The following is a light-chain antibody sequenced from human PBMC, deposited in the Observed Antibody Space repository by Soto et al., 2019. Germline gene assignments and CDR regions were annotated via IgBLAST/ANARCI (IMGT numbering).Light chain of an antibody. J-gene: IGKJ1*01. CDR1: RGINNN. CDR2: AAS. V-gene: IGKV1-27*01. CDR3: QRYDGAPKT. Sequence: DFQMTQSPSSLSASVGDRVTITCRASRGINNNLAWYQQKPGKVPELLIYAASTLQTGVPSRFSGSGYGTDFTLTITSLQPEDVATYYCQRYDGAPKTFGQGTKVEIK.